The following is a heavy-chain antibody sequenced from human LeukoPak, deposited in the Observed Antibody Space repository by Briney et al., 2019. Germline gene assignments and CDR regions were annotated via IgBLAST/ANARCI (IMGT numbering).Heavy chain of an antibody. CDR1: GYRLRNHG. Sequence: EASVKVSCKASGYRLRNHGISWVRQAPGRGLEWMGWIGADSGDTHGDTHYAEKLQGRVTMTTDTSTDTAYMDLRSLTSDDTAVYYCVRGSSPYNWYFDLWGRGTLVTVSS. J-gene: IGHJ2*01. CDR2: IGADSGDTHGDT. CDR3: VRGSSPYNWYFDL. V-gene: IGHV1-18*01. D-gene: IGHD4-11*01.